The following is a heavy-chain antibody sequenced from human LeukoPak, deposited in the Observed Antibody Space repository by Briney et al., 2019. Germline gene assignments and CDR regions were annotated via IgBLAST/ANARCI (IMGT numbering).Heavy chain of an antibody. J-gene: IGHJ4*02. CDR1: GFTFSIYW. V-gene: IGHV3-7*01. CDR3: ARSSITIDPREDFDY. Sequence: PGGSLRLSCAASGFTFSIYWMSWVRQAPGKGLEWVANIKQDGSEKYYVDSVKGRFTISRDNAKNSLYLKMTSLRAEDTAVYYCARSSITIDPREDFDYWGQGTLVTVSS. CDR2: IKQDGSEK. D-gene: IGHD3-10*01.